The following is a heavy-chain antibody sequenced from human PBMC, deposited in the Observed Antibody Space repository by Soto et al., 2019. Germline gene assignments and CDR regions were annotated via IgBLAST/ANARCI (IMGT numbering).Heavy chain of an antibody. CDR3: ARDGVQLWPRYDLDY. CDR2: INPNGGST. CDR1: GYSFSNYS. J-gene: IGHJ4*02. V-gene: IGHV1-46*01. D-gene: IGHD1-1*01. Sequence: VQLVQSGAEVKKPGASVQVSCKTSGYSFSNYSMHWVRQVPGQGLEWMGKINPNGGSTSLAQKFKDAVTLTRDTSTNTVYMELSSLTSEDTAVYYCARDGVQLWPRYDLDYWGQGTLVTVSS.